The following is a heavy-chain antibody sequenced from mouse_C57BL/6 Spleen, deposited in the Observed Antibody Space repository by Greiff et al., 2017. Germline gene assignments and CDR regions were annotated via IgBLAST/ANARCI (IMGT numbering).Heavy chain of an antibody. Sequence: EVQLVESGAELVKPGASVKLSCTASGFNIKDYYMHWVKQRTEQGLEWIGRIDPEDGETKYAPKFQGKATITADTSSNTAYLQLSSLTSEDTAVYYCARLITTVVASIFSYYSMDYWGQGTSVTVSS. CDR2: IDPEDGET. CDR1: GFNIKDYY. J-gene: IGHJ4*01. D-gene: IGHD1-1*01. V-gene: IGHV14-2*01. CDR3: ARLITTVVASIFSYYSMDY.